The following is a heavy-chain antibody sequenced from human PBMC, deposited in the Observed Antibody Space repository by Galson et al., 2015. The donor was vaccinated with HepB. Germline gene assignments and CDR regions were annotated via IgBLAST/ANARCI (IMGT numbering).Heavy chain of an antibody. V-gene: IGHV3-48*01. CDR3: ARDWDDFWSGYYKRDYYYYGMDV. D-gene: IGHD3-3*01. J-gene: IGHJ6*02. Sequence: SLRLSCAASGFTFSSYSMNWVRQAPGKGLEWVSYISSSSSTIYYADSVKGRFTISRDNAKNSLYLQMNSLRAEDTAVYYCARDWDDFWSGYYKRDYYYYGMDVWGQGTTVTVSS. CDR2: ISSSSSTI. CDR1: GFTFSSYS.